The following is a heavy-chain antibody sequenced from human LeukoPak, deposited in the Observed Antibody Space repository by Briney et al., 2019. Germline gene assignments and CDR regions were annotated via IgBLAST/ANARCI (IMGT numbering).Heavy chain of an antibody. CDR3: ARRIIAVAGSTENNWFDP. V-gene: IGHV7-4-1*02. Sequence: ASVKVSCKASGYTFTSYAMNWVRQAPGQGLEWMGWINTNTGNPTYAQGFTGRFVFSLDTSVSTACLQISSLKAEDTAVYYCARRIIAVAGSTENNWFDPWGQGTLVTVSS. CDR2: INTNTGNP. CDR1: GYTFTSYA. D-gene: IGHD6-19*01. J-gene: IGHJ5*02.